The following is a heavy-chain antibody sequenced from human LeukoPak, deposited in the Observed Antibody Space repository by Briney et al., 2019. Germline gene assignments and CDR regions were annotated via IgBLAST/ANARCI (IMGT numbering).Heavy chain of an antibody. V-gene: IGHV3-49*03. Sequence: PGGSLRLSCTASGFTCGDYAMSWFRQAPGKGQGWVGFIRSKAHGGTTEYAASVKGRFTISRDDSKSIAYLQMNSLKTEDTAVYYCTRVIYYYGMDVWGQGTTVTVSS. CDR2: IRSKAHGGTT. CDR1: GFTCGDYA. J-gene: IGHJ6*02. CDR3: TRVIYYYGMDV.